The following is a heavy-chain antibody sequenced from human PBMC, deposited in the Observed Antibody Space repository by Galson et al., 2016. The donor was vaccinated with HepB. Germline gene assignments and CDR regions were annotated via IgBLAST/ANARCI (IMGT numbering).Heavy chain of an antibody. J-gene: IGHJ6*02. V-gene: IGHV3-30*04. CDR2: IRYDGTNK. D-gene: IGHD1-1*01. CDR3: ARGSIVETGKCGMDV. CDR1: GFTFSTYA. Sequence: SLRLSCAASGFTFSTYAMNWVRQAPGKGLEWVAFIRYDGTNKYYADSVKGRFTISRDNSKNTLYLQMHSLRAEDTAVYYCARGSIVETGKCGMDVWGRGTPVTVSS.